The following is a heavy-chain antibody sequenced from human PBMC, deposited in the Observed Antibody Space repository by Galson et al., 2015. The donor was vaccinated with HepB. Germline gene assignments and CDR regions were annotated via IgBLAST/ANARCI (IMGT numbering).Heavy chain of an antibody. V-gene: IGHV4-34*01. J-gene: IGHJ6*03. CDR2: IYYSGST. CDR3: ARPRAGANYNFYYRDV. CDR1: GGSFSGSY. Sequence: SETLSLTCAVYGGSFSGSYWSWIRQPPGKGLEWIGSIYYSGSTYYNPSLKNRITISVDTSKNQFSLKLRSVTAADTAVYYCARPRAGANYNFYYRDVWGKGTTVTVSS. D-gene: IGHD1-26*01.